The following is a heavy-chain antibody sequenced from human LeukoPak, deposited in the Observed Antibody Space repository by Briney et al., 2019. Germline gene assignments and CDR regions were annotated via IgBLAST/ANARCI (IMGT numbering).Heavy chain of an antibody. CDR2: IYYSGST. D-gene: IGHD3-3*01. V-gene: IGHV4-31*03. Sequence: PSETLSLTCTVSGGSISSGGYYWSWIRQHPGKGLEWIGYIYYSGSTHYNPSLKSRVTISVDTSKNQFSLKLSSVTAADTAVYYCARSPSYDFWSGYRLGYWGQGTLVTVSS. J-gene: IGHJ4*02. CDR1: GGSISSGGYY. CDR3: ARSPSYDFWSGYRLGY.